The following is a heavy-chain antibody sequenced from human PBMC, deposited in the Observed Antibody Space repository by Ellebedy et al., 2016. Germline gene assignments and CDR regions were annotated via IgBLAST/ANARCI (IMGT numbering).Heavy chain of an antibody. V-gene: IGHV3-48*04. D-gene: IGHD6-13*01. J-gene: IGHJ4*02. CDR2: ISSSSSTI. Sequence: GESLKISXAASGFTFSSYSMNWVRQAPGKGLEWVSYISSSSSTIYYADSVKGRFTISRDNAKNSLYLQMNSLRAEDTAVYYCAREGVTSSSCLDYWGQGTLVTVSS. CDR1: GFTFSSYS. CDR3: AREGVTSSSCLDY.